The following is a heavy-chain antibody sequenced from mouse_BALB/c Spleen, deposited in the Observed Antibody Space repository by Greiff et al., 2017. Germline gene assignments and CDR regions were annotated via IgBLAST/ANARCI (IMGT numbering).Heavy chain of an antibody. J-gene: IGHJ4*01. CDR2: IDPANGNT. CDR3: APYGNYVGAMDY. V-gene: IGHV14-3*02. Sequence: VQLQQSGAELVKPGASVKLSCTASGFNIKDTYMHWVKQRPEQGLEWIGRIDPANGNTKYDPKFQGKATITADTSSNTAYLQLSSLTSEDTAVYYCAPYGNYVGAMDYWGQGTSVTVSS. D-gene: IGHD2-1*01. CDR1: GFNIKDTY.